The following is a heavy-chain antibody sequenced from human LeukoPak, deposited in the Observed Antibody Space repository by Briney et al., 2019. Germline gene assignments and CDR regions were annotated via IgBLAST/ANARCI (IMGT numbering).Heavy chain of an antibody. V-gene: IGHV4-38-2*02. Sequence: PSETLSLTCTVSGYSISSGYYWGWIRQPPGKGLEWIGSIYHSGSTYYNPSLKSRVTISVDTSKNQFSLKLSSVTAADTAVYYCARDPGDSSGYYSPHFDYWGQGTLVTVSS. CDR3: ARDPGDSSGYYSPHFDY. CDR1: GYSISSGYY. J-gene: IGHJ4*02. CDR2: IYHSGST. D-gene: IGHD3-22*01.